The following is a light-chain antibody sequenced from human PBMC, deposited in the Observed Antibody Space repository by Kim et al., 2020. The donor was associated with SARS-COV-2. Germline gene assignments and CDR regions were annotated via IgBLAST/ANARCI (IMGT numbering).Light chain of an antibody. Sequence: ASVGDRVTITCRASQAISNYLAWYQQNPGRSPQLLISGASTLQSGVPSRFSGSGSGTEFTLTISSLQPEDFATYYCQQLNTYPLTFGGGTKVDIK. V-gene: IGKV1-9*01. CDR2: GAS. CDR1: QAISNY. J-gene: IGKJ4*01. CDR3: QQLNTYPLT.